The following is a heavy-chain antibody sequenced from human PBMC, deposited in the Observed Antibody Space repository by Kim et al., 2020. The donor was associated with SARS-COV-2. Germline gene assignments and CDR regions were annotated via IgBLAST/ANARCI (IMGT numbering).Heavy chain of an antibody. CDR3: AREGDTSGWYVFSY. CDR2: IKNDGSEK. V-gene: IGHV3-7*01. Sequence: GGSLRLSCAASGFTFSSYWMSWVRQAPGKGLEWVANIKNDGSEKYYVDSVKGLFTISRDNAKNSVYLQMNSLRAEDTAVYYCAREGDTSGWYVFSYWGQGTLLTVSS. D-gene: IGHD6-19*01. J-gene: IGHJ4*02. CDR1: GFTFSSYW.